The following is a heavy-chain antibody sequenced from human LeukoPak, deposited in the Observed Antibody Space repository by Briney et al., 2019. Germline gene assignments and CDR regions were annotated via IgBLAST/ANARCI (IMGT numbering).Heavy chain of an antibody. CDR2: IWKDGSNK. Sequence: PGGSLRLSCAASGFTFSSYAMSWVRQAPGKGLEWVALIWKDGSNKYYGDSVKGRFTISRDNTNNTIHLHMNSLRAEDTAMYYCARDFQWRPFDYWGQGTLVTVSS. J-gene: IGHJ4*02. V-gene: IGHV3-33*08. CDR1: GFTFSSYA. CDR3: ARDFQWRPFDY. D-gene: IGHD6-19*01.